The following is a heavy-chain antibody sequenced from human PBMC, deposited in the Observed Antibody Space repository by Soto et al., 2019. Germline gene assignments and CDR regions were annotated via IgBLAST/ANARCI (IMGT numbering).Heavy chain of an antibody. D-gene: IGHD2-21*01. J-gene: IGHJ1*01. CDR2: IKSNIDGGTV. Sequence: GGSLRLSCAASGFTFNSAWMNWVRQAPGKGLEWVGRIKSNIDGGTVDYAASVKGRFTISRDDSKSTLYLQMNSLTIEDTAVYYCVSAVIYWGQGTLVTVSS. CDR3: VSAVIY. CDR1: GFTFNSAW. V-gene: IGHV3-15*05.